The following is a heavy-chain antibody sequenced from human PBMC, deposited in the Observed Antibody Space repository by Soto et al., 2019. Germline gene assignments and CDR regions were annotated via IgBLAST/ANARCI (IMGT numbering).Heavy chain of an antibody. CDR2: IYYSGST. D-gene: IGHD2-15*01. CDR1: GRSVSSVNYY. CDR3: ARYGSGECNRGSCYSPFDY. V-gene: IGHV4-30-4*01. J-gene: IGHJ4*02. Sequence: PSETLSLTCTVSGRSVSSVNYYWSWIRQHPGKGLEWIGYIYYSGSTYYNPSLRSRVTISVDTSKNQFSLKLSSVTAADTAVYYCARYGSGECNRGSCYSPFDYWGQGTLVTVS.